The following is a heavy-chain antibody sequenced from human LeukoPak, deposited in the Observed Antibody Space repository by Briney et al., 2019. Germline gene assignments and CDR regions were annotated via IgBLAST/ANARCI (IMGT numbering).Heavy chain of an antibody. V-gene: IGHV3-48*02. CDR1: GFMFSGHN. CDR3: ARDAGERWTVDFDY. CDR2: ISSAGSNI. D-gene: IGHD3/OR15-3a*01. J-gene: IGHJ4*02. Sequence: TGGSLRLSCAASGFMFSGHNMNWVRQAPGKGLEWISYISSAGSNIYYADSVNGRFAISRDNAKNSLYLQMNSLRDEDTAVYYCARDAGERWTVDFDYWGQGTLVTVSS.